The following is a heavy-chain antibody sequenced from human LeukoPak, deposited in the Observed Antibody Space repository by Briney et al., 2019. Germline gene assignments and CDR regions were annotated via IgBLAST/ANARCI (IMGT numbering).Heavy chain of an antibody. CDR1: GFTLSSYAMH. D-gene: IGHD3-22*01. J-gene: IGHJ5*02. Sequence: GSLRLSCAASGFTLSSYAMHWVRQAPGKGLEWIGSIYYSGSTYYNPSLKSRVTISVDTSKNQFSLKLSSVTAADTAVYYCASLNYYDSSGYSKLDPWGQGTLVTVSS. CDR3: ASLNYYDSSGYSKLDP. CDR2: IYYSGST. V-gene: IGHV4-59*05.